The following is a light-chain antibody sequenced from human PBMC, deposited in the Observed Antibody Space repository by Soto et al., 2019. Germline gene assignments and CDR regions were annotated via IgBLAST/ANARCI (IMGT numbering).Light chain of an antibody. Sequence: EIVLTQSPGTLSLSPGERATLSCRASQSISSSYLAWYQQKPGQAPRLLIYGASKRATGIPDRFSGSGSGTDLTLTISRLESEDLAVYYCQQDGSAPAWTFGQGTKVEIK. J-gene: IGKJ1*01. CDR1: QSISSSY. V-gene: IGKV3-20*01. CDR3: QQDGSAPAWT. CDR2: GAS.